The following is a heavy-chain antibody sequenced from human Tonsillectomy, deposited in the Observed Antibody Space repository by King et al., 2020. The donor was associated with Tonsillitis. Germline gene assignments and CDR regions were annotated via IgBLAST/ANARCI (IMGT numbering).Heavy chain of an antibody. D-gene: IGHD3-10*01. CDR3: ARDGSDFFDY. J-gene: IGHJ4*02. V-gene: IGHV3-21*01. Sequence: EVQLVESGGGLVKPGGSLRLSCAASGFTFSSYTMNWVRQAPGKGLEWVSSISSVSRYIYYADSARGRFTNSRDKAKNTLYLQMNSLRAGDTAVYYCARDGSDFFDYWGQGTLVTVSS. CDR2: ISSVSRYI. CDR1: GFTFSSYT.